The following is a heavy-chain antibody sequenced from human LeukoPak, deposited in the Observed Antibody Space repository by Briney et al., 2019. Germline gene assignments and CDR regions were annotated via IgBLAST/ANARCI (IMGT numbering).Heavy chain of an antibody. CDR3: ARGKGSYGDYFDY. Sequence: GGSLRLSCAASGFTFSSYSMNWVRQAPGKGLEWVSSISSSSSYIYYADSVKGRFTISRDNAKNSLYLQMNSLRAEDTAVYYCARGKGSYGDYFDYWGQGTLVTVSS. CDR2: ISSSSSYI. V-gene: IGHV3-21*01. CDR1: GFTFSSYS. D-gene: IGHD4-17*01. J-gene: IGHJ4*02.